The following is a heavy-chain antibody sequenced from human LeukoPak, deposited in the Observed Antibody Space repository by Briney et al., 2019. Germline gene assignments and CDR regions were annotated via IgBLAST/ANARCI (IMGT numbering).Heavy chain of an antibody. CDR2: ISAYNGNT. Sequence: ASVKVSCKASGYTFTSYGISWVRQAPGQGLEWMGWISAYNGNTNYAQKLQGRVTMTTDTSTSTACMELRSLRSDDTAVYYCARHDYDFWSGQDAFDIWGQGTMVTVSS. V-gene: IGHV1-18*01. CDR3: ARHDYDFWSGQDAFDI. D-gene: IGHD3-3*01. CDR1: GYTFTSYG. J-gene: IGHJ3*02.